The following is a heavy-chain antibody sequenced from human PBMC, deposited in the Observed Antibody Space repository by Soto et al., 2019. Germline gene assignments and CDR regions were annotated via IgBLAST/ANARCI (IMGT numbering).Heavy chain of an antibody. CDR3: ARVRWTVAGPGHFDY. J-gene: IGHJ4*02. CDR1: GGSISSYY. CDR2: IYYSGST. V-gene: IGHV4-59*01. Sequence: QVQLQESGPGLVKPSETLSLTCTVSGGSISSYYWSWIRQPPGKGLEWIGYIYYSGSTNYNPPLKSRVTISVDTSKNQFSLKLSSVTAADTAVYYCARVRWTVAGPGHFDYWGQGTLVTVSS. D-gene: IGHD6-19*01.